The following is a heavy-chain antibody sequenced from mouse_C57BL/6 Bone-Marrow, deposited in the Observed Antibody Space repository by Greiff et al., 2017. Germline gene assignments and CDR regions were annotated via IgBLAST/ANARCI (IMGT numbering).Heavy chain of an antibody. CDR1: GFTFSSYG. CDR3: ARRSYYGSSPWFAY. D-gene: IGHD1-1*01. V-gene: IGHV5-6*01. CDR2: ISSGGSYT. J-gene: IGHJ3*01. Sequence: EVQGVESGGDLVKPGGSLKLSCAASGFTFSSYGMSWVRQTPDKRLEWVATISSGGSYTYYPNSVKGRFTISRDNAKNTLYLQMSSLQSEDTAMYYCARRSYYGSSPWFAYWGQGTLVTVSA.